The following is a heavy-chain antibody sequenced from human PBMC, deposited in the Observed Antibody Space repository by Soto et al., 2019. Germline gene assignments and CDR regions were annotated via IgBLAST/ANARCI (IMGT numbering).Heavy chain of an antibody. Sequence: QVQLVQSGAEVKKPGASVKVSCKASGYTFTSDGISWVRPAPVQGLEWMGWISAYNGNTNYAQTLQGRVTMTTDTSTSTAYMELRSLRSDDTAVYYCARGSRGWYVVPFASWGQGTMVTVSS. D-gene: IGHD6-19*01. CDR2: ISAYNGNT. J-gene: IGHJ4*02. CDR1: GYTFTSDG. V-gene: IGHV1-18*01. CDR3: ARGSRGWYVVPFAS.